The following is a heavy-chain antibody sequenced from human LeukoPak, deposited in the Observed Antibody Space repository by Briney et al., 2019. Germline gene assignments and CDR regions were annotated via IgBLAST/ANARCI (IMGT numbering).Heavy chain of an antibody. CDR3: ARQWQVAFDI. CDR1: VFTFRDCC. V-gene: IGHV3-11*01. Sequence: PGGSLRLSCAGSVFTFRDCCMSWIRQARGKGLEWMSYITSSGSTIYYADSMKGRFTISRDNAKNSLYLQMNSLRAEDTAVYYCARQWQVAFDIWGQGTMVTVSS. D-gene: IGHD6-19*01. J-gene: IGHJ3*02. CDR2: ITSSGSTI.